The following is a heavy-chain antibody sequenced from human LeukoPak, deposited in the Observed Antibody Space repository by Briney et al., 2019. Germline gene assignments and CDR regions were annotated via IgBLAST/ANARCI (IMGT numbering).Heavy chain of an antibody. Sequence: GVSLILSCAASGFTFSSYSMNWVRQAPGKGLEWVSSINSCSSYIYYADSVKGRFTISRDNAKNSLYLQMNSLRAEDTAVYYCARDLPYCSGGSCYYFDYWGQGTLVTVSS. CDR3: ARDLPYCSGGSCYYFDY. J-gene: IGHJ4*02. D-gene: IGHD2-15*01. V-gene: IGHV3-21*01. CDR1: GFTFSSYS. CDR2: INSCSSYI.